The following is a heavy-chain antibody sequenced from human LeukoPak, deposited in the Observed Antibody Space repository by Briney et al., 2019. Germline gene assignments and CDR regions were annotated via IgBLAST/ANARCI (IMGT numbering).Heavy chain of an antibody. J-gene: IGHJ4*02. CDR3: ASGYYDNGRYPPYFDY. CDR2: ISSRGSTI. D-gene: IGHD3-22*01. Sequence: PGGSLRLSCAASGFTFGDYYMNWIRQAPGKGLEWVSYISSRGSTIYYADSVKGRFTISRDSAKNSLYLQMNGLRAEDTAVYYCASGYYDNGRYPPYFDYWGQGTLVTVSS. V-gene: IGHV3-11*04. CDR1: GFTFGDYY.